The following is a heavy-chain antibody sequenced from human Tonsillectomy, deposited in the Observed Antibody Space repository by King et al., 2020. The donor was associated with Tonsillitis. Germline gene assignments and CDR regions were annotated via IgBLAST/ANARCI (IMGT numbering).Heavy chain of an antibody. V-gene: IGHV4-59*01. CDR3: ATIQGRTYWYFDL. D-gene: IGHD2-2*02. Sequence: QVQLQESGPGLVKPSETLSLTCTVSGASISSYYWSWIRQPPGKGLEWIGDVHHSGSANHNPSLKSRVTISVDTSNNQFSLKLSSVTAADTAVYYCATIQGRTYWYFDLWGRGTLVTVSS. J-gene: IGHJ2*01. CDR2: VHHSGSA. CDR1: GASISSYY.